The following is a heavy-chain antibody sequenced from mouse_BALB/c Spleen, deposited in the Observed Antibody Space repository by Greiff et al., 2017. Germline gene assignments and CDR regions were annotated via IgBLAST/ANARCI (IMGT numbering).Heavy chain of an antibody. D-gene: IGHD1-2*01. CDR1: GYAFSSSW. CDR3: ARGLGLRLLPFEY. J-gene: IGHJ2*01. V-gene: IGHV1-82*01. Sequence: QVQLKQSGPELVKPGASVKISCKASGYAFSSSWMNWVKQRPGQGLEWIGRIYPGDGDTNYNGKFKGKATLTADKSSSTAYMQLSSLTSVDSAVYFCARGLGLRLLPFEYWGQGTTLTVSS. CDR2: IYPGDGDT.